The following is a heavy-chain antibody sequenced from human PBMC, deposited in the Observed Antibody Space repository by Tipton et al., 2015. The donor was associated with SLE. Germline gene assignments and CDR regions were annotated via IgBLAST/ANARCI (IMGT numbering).Heavy chain of an antibody. CDR1: GGSISSYY. V-gene: IGHV4-59*12. CDR2: IYYSGST. Sequence: TLSLTCTVSGGSISSYYWSWIRQPPGKGLEWIGYIYYSGSTYYNPSLRSRVTISVDTSKNQFSLKLSSVTAADTAVYYCARLRLNWSFDYWGQGTLVTVSS. J-gene: IGHJ4*02. D-gene: IGHD3-16*01. CDR3: ARLRLNWSFDY.